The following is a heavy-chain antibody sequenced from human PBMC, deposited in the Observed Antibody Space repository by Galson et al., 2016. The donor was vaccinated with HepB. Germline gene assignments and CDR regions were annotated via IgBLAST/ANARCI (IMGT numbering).Heavy chain of an antibody. Sequence: PALVKPTQTLTLTCTFSGFSLNTPAVGVGWIRQPPGKALEWLALVYWDDERRYSPSLKSRLIIYKDTSENQVVLTMTNVDPVDTATYYCARRRSTSYYFDFWGQGNPGHRLL. V-gene: IGHV2-5*02. CDR2: VYWDDER. CDR3: ARRRSTSYYFDF. CDR1: GFSLNTPAVG. D-gene: IGHD6-6*01. J-gene: IGHJ4*02.